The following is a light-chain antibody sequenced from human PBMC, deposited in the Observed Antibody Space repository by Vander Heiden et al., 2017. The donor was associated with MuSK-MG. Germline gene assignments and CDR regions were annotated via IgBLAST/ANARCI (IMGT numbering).Light chain of an antibody. V-gene: IGKV1D-43*01. Sequence: AIRMTQSPFSLSTSVGDRVTITCWASQGISSYVAWYQQKPAKAPKVVIYYGSNLQSGVPSRFSGSGSGTDYTLTISRLQPEDFATYDCQQDDSTPFTFGHGTKVDIK. J-gene: IGKJ3*01. CDR1: QGISSY. CDR2: YGS. CDR3: QQDDSTPFT.